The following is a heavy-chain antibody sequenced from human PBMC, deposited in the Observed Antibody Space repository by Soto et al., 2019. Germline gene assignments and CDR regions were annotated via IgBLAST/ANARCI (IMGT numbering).Heavy chain of an antibody. CDR3: ARDGSTVTTGRMDV. CDR2: IYSGGST. Sequence: GGSLRLSCAASGFTVSSNYMSWVRQAPGKGLEWVSVIYSGGSTYYADSVKGRFTISRDNSKNTLYLQMNSLRAEDTAVYYCARDGSTVTTGRMDVWGKGTTVTVSS. V-gene: IGHV3-66*01. D-gene: IGHD4-17*01. CDR1: GFTVSSNY. J-gene: IGHJ6*03.